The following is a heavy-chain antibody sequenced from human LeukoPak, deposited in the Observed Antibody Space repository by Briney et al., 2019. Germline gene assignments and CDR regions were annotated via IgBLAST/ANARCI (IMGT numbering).Heavy chain of an antibody. D-gene: IGHD3-22*01. CDR3: ARYFYDSSGSSSDAFDI. Sequence: ASVKVSCQTSGYTXTGYYMHWVRQAPGQGLEWMGWINPNSGGTNYAQRFQGRVTMTRDTSMSTAYMELSRLRSDDSAVYYCARYFYDSSGSSSDAFDIWGQGTVVTVSS. CDR1: GYTXTGYY. V-gene: IGHV1-2*02. CDR2: INPNSGGT. J-gene: IGHJ3*02.